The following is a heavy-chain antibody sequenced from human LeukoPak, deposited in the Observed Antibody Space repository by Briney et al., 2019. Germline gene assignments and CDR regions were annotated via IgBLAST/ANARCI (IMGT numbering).Heavy chain of an antibody. CDR1: GYSFTSYW. Sequence: GESLKISCKGSGYSFTSYWISWVRQMRGKGLEWMGRIDPSDSYTNYSPSFQGHVTISADKSISTAYLQWSSLKASDTAMYYCARVAGEHQPPRYYYYGMDVWGKGTTVTVSS. D-gene: IGHD6-19*01. J-gene: IGHJ6*04. V-gene: IGHV5-10-1*01. CDR2: IDPSDSYT. CDR3: ARVAGEHQPPRYYYYGMDV.